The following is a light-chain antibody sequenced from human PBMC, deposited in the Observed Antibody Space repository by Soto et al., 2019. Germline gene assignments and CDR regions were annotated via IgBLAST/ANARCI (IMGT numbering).Light chain of an antibody. CDR3: QSYDSSVNGWV. Sequence: QSVLTQPPSVSGAPRRRVTISCTGSNSNIGAGYDVHWYQQLPGTAPKLLIYTNSNRPSGVPDRISGSKSATSASLAITGLQAEDEADYYCQSYDSSVNGWVFGGGTKLTVL. CDR1: NSNIGAGYD. J-gene: IGLJ3*02. CDR2: TNS. V-gene: IGLV1-40*01.